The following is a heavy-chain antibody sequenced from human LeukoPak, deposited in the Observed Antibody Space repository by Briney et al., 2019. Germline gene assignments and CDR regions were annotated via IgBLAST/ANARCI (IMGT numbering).Heavy chain of an antibody. CDR3: ASRYCTNGVCSTADYFDY. CDR1: GGSFSGYY. V-gene: IGHV4-34*01. J-gene: IGHJ4*02. D-gene: IGHD2-8*01. CDR2: INHSGST. Sequence: SETLSLTCAVYGGSFSGYYWSWIRQPPGKGLERIGEINHSGSTNYNPSLKSRVTISVDTSKNQFSLKLSSVTAADTAVYYCASRYCTNGVCSTADYFDYWGQGTLVTVSS.